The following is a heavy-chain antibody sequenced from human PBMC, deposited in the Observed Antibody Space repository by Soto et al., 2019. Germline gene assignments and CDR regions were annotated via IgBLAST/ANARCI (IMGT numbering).Heavy chain of an antibody. CDR3: ATNRGYSSSWYYFDY. Sequence: GGSLRLSCAASGFTFSSYAMHWVRQAPGKGLEWVAVISYDGSNKYYADSVKGRFTISRDNSKNTLYLQMNSLRAEDTAVYYCATNRGYSSSWYYFDYWGQGTLVTVSS. J-gene: IGHJ4*02. CDR1: GFTFSSYA. D-gene: IGHD6-13*01. CDR2: ISYDGSNK. V-gene: IGHV3-30*04.